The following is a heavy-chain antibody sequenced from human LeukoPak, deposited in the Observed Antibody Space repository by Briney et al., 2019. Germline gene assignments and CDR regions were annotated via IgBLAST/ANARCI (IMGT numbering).Heavy chain of an antibody. CDR2: INPNSGGT. CDR3: ARSFWFLEWLEGLDWFDP. D-gene: IGHD3-3*01. J-gene: IGHJ5*02. CDR1: GYTFTGYY. V-gene: IGHV1-2*02. Sequence: ASVKVSCTASGYTFTGYYMHWMRQAPGQGLEWMGWINPNSGGTNYSQKLQRRVTMTRDTSISTAYMKLRRLRSDDTAVYYCARSFWFLEWLEGLDWFDPWGQGTLVTVSS.